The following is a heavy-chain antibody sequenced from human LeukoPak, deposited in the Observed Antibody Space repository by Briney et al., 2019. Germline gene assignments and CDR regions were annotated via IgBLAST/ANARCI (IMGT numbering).Heavy chain of an antibody. V-gene: IGHV4-39*07. CDR1: GGSISSSSYY. CDR3: AKAAKYYFGSDTYYYFDY. Sequence: SETLSLTCTVSGGSISSSSYYWGWIRQPPGKGLEWIGSIYYSGSTYYNPSLKSRVTISVDTSKNQFSLSLSSVTSADTAVYYCAKAAKYYFGSDTYYYFDYWGQGILVTVSS. CDR2: IYYSGST. J-gene: IGHJ4*02. D-gene: IGHD3-10*01.